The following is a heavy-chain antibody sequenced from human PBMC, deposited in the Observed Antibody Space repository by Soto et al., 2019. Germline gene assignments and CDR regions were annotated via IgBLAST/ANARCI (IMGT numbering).Heavy chain of an antibody. Sequence: GGSLRLSCAASGFTFSSYAMSWVRQAPGKGLEWVSAISGSGGSTYYADSVKGRFTISRDNSKNTLYLQMNSLRAEDTAVYYCAKSNRDSSSSPFDAFDIWGQGTMVTVSS. CDR2: ISGSGGST. CDR3: AKSNRDSSSSPFDAFDI. J-gene: IGHJ3*02. D-gene: IGHD6-6*01. V-gene: IGHV3-23*01. CDR1: GFTFSSYA.